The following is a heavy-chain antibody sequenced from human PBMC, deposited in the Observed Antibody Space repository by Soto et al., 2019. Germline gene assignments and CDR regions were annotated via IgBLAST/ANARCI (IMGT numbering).Heavy chain of an antibody. D-gene: IGHD3-10*01. J-gene: IGHJ3*02. V-gene: IGHV3-23*01. CDR3: AKAPYYYGSDYYAFDI. CDR1: GFTFSSYA. CDR2: ISGSGGST. Sequence: GGSLRLSCAASGFTFSSYAMSWVRQAPGKGLEWVSAISGSGGSTYYADSVKGRFTISRDNSKNTLYLQMNSLRAEDTAVYYCAKAPYYYGSDYYAFDIWGQGTMVTVS.